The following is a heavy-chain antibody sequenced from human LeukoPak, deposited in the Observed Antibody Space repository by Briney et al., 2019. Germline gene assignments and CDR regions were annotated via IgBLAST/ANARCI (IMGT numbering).Heavy chain of an antibody. V-gene: IGHV4-34*01. J-gene: IGHJ4*02. D-gene: IGHD6-13*01. CDR3: AREGSSWYDY. Sequence: SETLPLTCAVYGGSFSGYYWSWIRQPPGKGLEWIGEINHSGSTNYNSSLKSRVTISVDTSKNQFSLKLSSVTAADTAVYYCAREGSSWYDYWGQGTLVTVSS. CDR2: INHSGST. CDR1: GGSFSGYY.